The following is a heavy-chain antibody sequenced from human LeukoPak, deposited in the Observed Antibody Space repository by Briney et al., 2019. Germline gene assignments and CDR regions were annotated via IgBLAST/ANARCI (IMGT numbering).Heavy chain of an antibody. J-gene: IGHJ3*02. CDR1: GGSISSYY. V-gene: IGHV4-59*01. D-gene: IGHD2-15*01. Sequence: SETLSLTCTVSGGSISSYYWSWIRQPPGKGLEWIGYIYYSGSTNYNPSLKSRVTISVDTSMNQFSLTLSSVTAADTAVYYCARTKRTHCSGGTCDDAFDIWGQGTMVTVSS. CDR3: ARTKRTHCSGGTCDDAFDI. CDR2: IYYSGST.